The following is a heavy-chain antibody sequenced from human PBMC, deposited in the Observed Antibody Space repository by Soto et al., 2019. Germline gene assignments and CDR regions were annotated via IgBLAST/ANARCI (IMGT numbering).Heavy chain of an antibody. CDR3: TAVAPIGRNDAFDI. V-gene: IGHV3-15*01. D-gene: IGHD3-10*01. J-gene: IGHJ3*02. Sequence: GGSLRLSCAASGFTFSNAWMSWVRQVPGKGLEWVGRIKSKTDGGTTDYAAPVKGRFTISRDDSKNTLYLQMNSLKTEDTAVYYCTAVAPIGRNDAFDIWGQGTMVTVS. CDR1: GFTFSNAW. CDR2: IKSKTDGGTT.